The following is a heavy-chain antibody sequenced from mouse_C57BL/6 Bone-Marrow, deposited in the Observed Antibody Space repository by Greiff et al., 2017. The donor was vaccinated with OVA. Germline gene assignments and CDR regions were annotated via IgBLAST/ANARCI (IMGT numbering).Heavy chain of an antibody. CDR1: GYTFTSYW. J-gene: IGHJ1*03. Sequence: VQLQQPGAELVKPGASVKVSCKASGYTFTSYWMHWVKQRPGQGLEWIGRIHPSDSDTNYNQKFKGKATLTVDKSSSTAYMQLSSLTSEDAAVYYCAASSTTVGAPAWYFDVWGTGTTVTVSS. V-gene: IGHV1-74*01. CDR3: AASSTTVGAPAWYFDV. D-gene: IGHD1-1*01. CDR2: IHPSDSDT.